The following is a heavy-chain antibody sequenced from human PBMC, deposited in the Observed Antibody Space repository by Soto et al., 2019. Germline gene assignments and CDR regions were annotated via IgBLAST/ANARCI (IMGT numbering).Heavy chain of an antibody. CDR3: ARGSYYYDSSGYYHY. CDR1: GGSISSGDYY. Sequence: QVQLQESGPGLVKPSQTLSLTCTVSGGSISSGDYYWSWISQPPGKGLEWIGYIYYSGSTYYNPSLKSRVTISVDTSKNQFSLKLSSVTAADTAVYYCARGSYYYDSSGYYHYWGQGNLVTVSS. CDR2: IYYSGST. J-gene: IGHJ4*02. D-gene: IGHD3-22*01. V-gene: IGHV4-30-4*01.